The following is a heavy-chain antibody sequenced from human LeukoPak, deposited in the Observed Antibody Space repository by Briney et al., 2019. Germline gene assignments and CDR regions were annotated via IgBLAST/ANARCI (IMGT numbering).Heavy chain of an antibody. J-gene: IGHJ4*02. Sequence: GGSLRLSCAASGFTFSSYWMHWVRHAPGKGLVWVSRINSDGSSTIYADSVKGRFTISRDNAKNTLYLQMNSLRAEDTAVYYCARMRYYDSSGYANWGQGTLVTVSS. CDR1: GFTFSSYW. CDR2: INSDGSST. D-gene: IGHD3-22*01. V-gene: IGHV3-74*01. CDR3: ARMRYYDSSGYAN.